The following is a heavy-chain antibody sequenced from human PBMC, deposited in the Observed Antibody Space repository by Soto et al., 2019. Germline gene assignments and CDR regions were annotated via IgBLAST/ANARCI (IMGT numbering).Heavy chain of an antibody. CDR3: ARDSSSDQYYYYYGMDV. D-gene: IGHD6-25*01. J-gene: IGHJ6*02. CDR1: GYTFTSYY. Sequence: ASVKVSCKASGYTFTSYYMHWVRQAPGQGLEWMGIINPSGGSTSYAQKFQGRVTMTRDTSTSTVYMELSSLRSEDTAVYYCARDSSSDQYYYYYGMDVWGQGTTVTVSS. CDR2: INPSGGST. V-gene: IGHV1-46*01.